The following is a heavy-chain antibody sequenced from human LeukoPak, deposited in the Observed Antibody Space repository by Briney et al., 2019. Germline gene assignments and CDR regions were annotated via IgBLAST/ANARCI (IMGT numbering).Heavy chain of an antibody. D-gene: IGHD3-10*01. J-gene: IGHJ4*02. Sequence: ASVKVSCKASGYTFTSYGISWVRQAPGQGLEWMGWISAYNGNTNYAQKLQGRVTMTTDTSTSTAYMELRSLRSDDTAVYYCARATYGSGSYSPYYFDYWGQGTLVTVSS. CDR3: ARATYGSGSYSPYYFDY. V-gene: IGHV1-18*01. CDR1: GYTFTSYG. CDR2: ISAYNGNT.